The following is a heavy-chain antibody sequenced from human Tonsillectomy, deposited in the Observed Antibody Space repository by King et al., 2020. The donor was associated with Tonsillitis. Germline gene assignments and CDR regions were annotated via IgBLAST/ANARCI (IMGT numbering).Heavy chain of an antibody. CDR1: GGTFSSYA. CDR3: ARESSGGSFSDF. J-gene: IGHJ4*02. V-gene: IGHV1-69*09. Sequence: QLVQSGAEVKKPGSSVKVSCRASGGTFSSYAVSWVRQAPGQGLEWMGRIIPIFGVADYAQKFQARITITADTSTNTAYMELSSLKSEDTAVYFCARESSGGSFSDFWGQGTLVTVSS. D-gene: IGHD2-15*01. CDR2: IIPIFGVA.